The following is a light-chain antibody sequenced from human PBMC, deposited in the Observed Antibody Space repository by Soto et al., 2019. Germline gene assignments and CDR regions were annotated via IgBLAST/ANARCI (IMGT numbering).Light chain of an antibody. Sequence: EIVLTQSPGTLSLSPVEIATLSFMASQSVSSSYLAWYQQKPGQAPRLLIYGASSRATGIPDRFSGSGSGTDFTLTISRLEPEDFGVYYCQQYGSSPWTFGQGTKVNIK. CDR2: GAS. V-gene: IGKV3-20*01. CDR1: QSVSSSY. J-gene: IGKJ1*01. CDR3: QQYGSSPWT.